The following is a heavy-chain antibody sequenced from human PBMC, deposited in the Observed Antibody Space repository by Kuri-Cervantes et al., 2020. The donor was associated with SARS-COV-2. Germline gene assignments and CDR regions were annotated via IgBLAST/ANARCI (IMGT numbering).Heavy chain of an antibody. Sequence: GESLKICCAASGFTFSSGAMSWVHQAPGNGLELVSSIRGSGGSTYYADSVKGGFTISRANSTNTLYVQMNSIRAEDTAVYYCAKDPAGGLNWFDPWGQGTLVTVSS. CDR1: GFTFSSGA. J-gene: IGHJ5*02. V-gene: IGHV3-23*01. D-gene: IGHD6-13*01. CDR2: IRGSGGST. CDR3: AKDPAGGLNWFDP.